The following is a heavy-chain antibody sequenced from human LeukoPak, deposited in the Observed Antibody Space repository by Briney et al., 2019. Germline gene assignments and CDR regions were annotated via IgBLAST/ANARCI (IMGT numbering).Heavy chain of an antibody. D-gene: IGHD4-17*01. CDR3: ARGGGDYGDYFDY. CDR1: GLTFSSYW. CDR2: LNADGSTT. J-gene: IGHJ4*02. Sequence: GGSLRLSCAASGLTFSSYWMHWVRQAPGKGLVWVSRLNADGSTTPYADSVKGRFTISRDNAKNTLYLQMNSLRAEDTAVYYCARGGGDYGDYFDYWGQGTLVAVSS. V-gene: IGHV3-74*01.